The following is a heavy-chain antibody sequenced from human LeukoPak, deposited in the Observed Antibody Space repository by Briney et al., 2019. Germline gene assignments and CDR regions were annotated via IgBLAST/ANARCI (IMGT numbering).Heavy chain of an antibody. D-gene: IGHD3-16*02. V-gene: IGHV4-38-2*02. Sequence: SETLSLTCTVSGYSISSGYYWGWIRQPPGKGLEWIGSIYHSGSTYYNPSLKSRVTISVDTSKNQFSLKLSSVTAADTAVYYCARVEYYDYVWGSYRYFDYWGQGTLVTVSS. J-gene: IGHJ4*02. CDR2: IYHSGST. CDR1: GYSISSGYY. CDR3: ARVEYYDYVWGSYRYFDY.